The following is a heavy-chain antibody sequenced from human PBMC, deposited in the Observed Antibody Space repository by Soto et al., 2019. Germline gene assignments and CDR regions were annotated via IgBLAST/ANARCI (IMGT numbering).Heavy chain of an antibody. V-gene: IGHV2-5*02. J-gene: IGHJ5*02. CDR1: GFSLSTSGVG. Sequence: QITLKESGPTLVKPTQTLTLTCTFSGFSLSTSGVGVGWIRQPPGKALEWLALIDWDDDKRYSPSLKSRLTITKDTSKNQVVLTMTNMDPVDTATYYCAHGFMVVGELSWFDPWGQGTLVTVSS. D-gene: IGHD3-10*01. CDR2: IDWDDDK. CDR3: AHGFMVVGELSWFDP.